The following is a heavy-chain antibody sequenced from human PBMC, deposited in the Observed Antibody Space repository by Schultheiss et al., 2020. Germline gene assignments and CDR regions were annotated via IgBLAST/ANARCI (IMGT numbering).Heavy chain of an antibody. J-gene: IGHJ6*03. CDR3: AREWDYYYYMDV. Sequence: SQTLSLTCTVSGGSISSYYWSWIRQPPGKGLEWIGYIYYSGSTNYNPSLRSRVIISVDTSKIQFSLKLTSVTAADTAVYYCAREWDYYYYMDVWGKGTTVTVSS. D-gene: IGHD1-26*01. V-gene: IGHV4-59*12. CDR2: IYYSGST. CDR1: GGSISSYY.